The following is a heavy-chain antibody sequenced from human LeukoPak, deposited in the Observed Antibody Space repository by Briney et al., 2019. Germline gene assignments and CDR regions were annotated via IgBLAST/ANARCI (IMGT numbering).Heavy chain of an antibody. CDR2: IWYDGSNK. D-gene: IGHD3-22*01. V-gene: IGHV3-33*01. J-gene: IGHJ4*02. CDR1: GFTISSYG. Sequence: GGSLRLSCAASGFTISSYGMHWVRQAPGKGLEWVAVIWYDGSNKYYADSVKGRFTISRDNSKNTLYLQMNSLRAEDTAVYYCARDLLPRAYYYDSSGYAHWGQGTLVTVSS. CDR3: ARDLLPRAYYYDSSGYAH.